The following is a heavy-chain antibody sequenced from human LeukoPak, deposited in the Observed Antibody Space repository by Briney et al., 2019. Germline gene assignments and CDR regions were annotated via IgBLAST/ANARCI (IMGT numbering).Heavy chain of an antibody. CDR2: IRSKTYGGTT. Sequence: GGSLRLSCTVSGFAFGDHAMSWVRQAPGKGLEWVGFIRSKTYGGTTEYAASVKGRFIISRDDSTSIAYLQMNSLKTEDTAVYYCTRGPIQLWLYHGMDVWGQGTTVTVSS. CDR3: TRGPIQLWLYHGMDV. CDR1: GFAFGDHA. V-gene: IGHV3-49*04. D-gene: IGHD5-18*01. J-gene: IGHJ6*02.